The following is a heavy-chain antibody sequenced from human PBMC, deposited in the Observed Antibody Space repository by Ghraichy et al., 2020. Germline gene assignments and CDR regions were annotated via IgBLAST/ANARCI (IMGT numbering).Heavy chain of an antibody. CDR1: GFTFSHYT. CDR2: ITYSSSYI. J-gene: IGHJ3*02. D-gene: IGHD6-13*01. Sequence: GGSLRLSCAASGFTFSHYTMNWVRQAPGKGLEWVSSITYSSSYIYYADSVKGRFTISRDNAKKSLYLHMSSLRPEDTAVYYCVLMGSTSSSHAFDIWGQGTMVTVSS. V-gene: IGHV3-21*01. CDR3: VLMGSTSSSHAFDI.